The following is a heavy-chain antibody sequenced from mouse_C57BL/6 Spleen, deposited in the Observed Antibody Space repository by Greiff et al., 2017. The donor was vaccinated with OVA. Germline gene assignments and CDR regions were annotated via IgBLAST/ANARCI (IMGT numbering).Heavy chain of an antibody. V-gene: IGHV2-2*01. Sequence: VKLVESGPGLVQPSQSLSITCTVSGFSLTSYGVHWVRQSPGKGLEWLGVIWSGGSTDYNAAFISRLSISKDNSKSQVFFKMNSLQADDTAIYYCARNSHYAFAYWGQGTLVTVSA. D-gene: IGHD1-2*01. CDR2: IWSGGST. CDR3: ARNSHYAFAY. J-gene: IGHJ3*01. CDR1: GFSLTSYG.